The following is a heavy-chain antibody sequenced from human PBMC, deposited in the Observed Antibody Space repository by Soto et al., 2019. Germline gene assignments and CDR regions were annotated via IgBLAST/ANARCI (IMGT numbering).Heavy chain of an antibody. Sequence: SVKVSYNAAGGAFSSYAISWVRQAPGQGLEWMGGIIPIFGTANYAQKFQGRVTITADESTSTAYMELSSLRSEDTAVYYCARRGYSSSWYGGGYYYYGMDVWGQGTTVTVS. J-gene: IGHJ6*02. CDR2: IIPIFGTA. CDR3: ARRGYSSSWYGGGYYYYGMDV. D-gene: IGHD6-13*01. V-gene: IGHV1-69*13. CDR1: GGAFSSYA.